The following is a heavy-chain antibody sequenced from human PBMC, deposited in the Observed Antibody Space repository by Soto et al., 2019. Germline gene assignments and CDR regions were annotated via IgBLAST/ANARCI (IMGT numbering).Heavy chain of an antibody. CDR2: ISSGGGTT. CDR3: AKLKGVLGRFYGMDA. V-gene: IGHV3-23*04. CDR1: GFSFRKYA. D-gene: IGHD3-3*01. Sequence: DEQLVESGGGSLQPGGSLRLSCAASGFSFRKYAMTWVRQSPGKGLEWVSLISSGGGTTNYADSVKGRFSISRDNSQNMLYLQMNGLRGEDTALYYGAKLKGVLGRFYGMDAWGQGTMVIVSS. J-gene: IGHJ6*01.